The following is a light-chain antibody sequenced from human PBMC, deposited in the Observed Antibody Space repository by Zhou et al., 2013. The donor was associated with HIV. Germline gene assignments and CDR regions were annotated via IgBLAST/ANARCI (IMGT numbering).Light chain of an antibody. Sequence: DIQMTQSPSTLSASVGDRVTITCRASQSISSWLAWYQQKPGKAPKLLIYKASSLESGVPSRFSGRGSGTDFTLTIHSLQPEDFATYYCQQSYSTPPRFGQGTKVEVK. J-gene: IGKJ1*01. CDR2: KAS. CDR3: QQSYSTPPR. CDR1: QSISSW. V-gene: IGKV1-5*03.